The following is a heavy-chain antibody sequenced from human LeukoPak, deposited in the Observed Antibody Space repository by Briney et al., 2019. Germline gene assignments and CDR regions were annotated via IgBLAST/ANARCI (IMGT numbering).Heavy chain of an antibody. Sequence: GGSLRLSCAASGFTFSSYGMHWVRQAPGKGLEWVAVISYDGSNKYYADSVKGRFTISRDNSMNTLYLQMNSLRAEDTAVYYCAKDGYTDYYYYGMDVWGQGTTVTVSS. CDR3: AKDGYTDYYYYGMDV. V-gene: IGHV3-30*18. CDR1: GFTFSSYG. CDR2: ISYDGSNK. D-gene: IGHD5-24*01. J-gene: IGHJ6*02.